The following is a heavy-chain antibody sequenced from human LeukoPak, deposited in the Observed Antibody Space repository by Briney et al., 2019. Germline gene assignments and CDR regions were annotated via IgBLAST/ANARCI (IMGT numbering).Heavy chain of an antibody. Sequence: SETLSLTCTVSGASISGTDYYWTWTRHHPGEGLEWLGLMHFSGTIYYNPSLRSPLIISADTAKNQMSLKLSSMTAADTAVYYCAAGGDTAKGGKYWGQGTQVTVSS. V-gene: IGHV4-31*01. J-gene: IGHJ4*02. D-gene: IGHD5-18*01. CDR2: MHFSGTI. CDR1: GASISGTDYY. CDR3: AAGGDTAKGGKY.